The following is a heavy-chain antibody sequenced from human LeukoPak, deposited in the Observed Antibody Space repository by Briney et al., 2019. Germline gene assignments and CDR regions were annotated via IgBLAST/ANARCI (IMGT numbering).Heavy chain of an antibody. D-gene: IGHD1-26*01. Sequence: PSQTLSLTCAVSGGSISSGGYSWSWIRQPPGKGLEWIGYIYYSGSTYYNPSLKSRVTISVDTSKNQFSLKLSSVTAADTAVYYCARAPWPSFDYFDYWGQGTLVTVSS. CDR1: GGSISSGGYS. CDR2: IYYSGST. CDR3: ARAPWPSFDYFDY. V-gene: IGHV4-30-4*07. J-gene: IGHJ4*02.